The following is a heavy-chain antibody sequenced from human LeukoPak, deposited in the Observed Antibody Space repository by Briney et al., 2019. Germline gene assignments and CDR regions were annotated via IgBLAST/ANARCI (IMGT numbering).Heavy chain of an antibody. CDR2: MNPNSGNT. V-gene: IGHV1-8*01. D-gene: IGHD3-22*01. Sequence: ASVKVSCNTSGYTFSNYDINWVRQATGQGLEWMGWMNPNSGNTGYAQNFQGRVTMTRNTSISTAYMELSSLRSEDTAVYYCARRYSDSGNYYYMDVWGKGTTVTISS. J-gene: IGHJ6*03. CDR1: GYTFSNYD. CDR3: ARRYSDSGNYYYMDV.